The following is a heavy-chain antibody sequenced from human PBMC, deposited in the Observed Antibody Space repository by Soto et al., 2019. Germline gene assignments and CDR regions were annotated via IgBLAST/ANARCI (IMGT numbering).Heavy chain of an antibody. D-gene: IGHD3-16*01. J-gene: IGHJ5*02. CDR3: ARMATFGSLNWFDP. Sequence: GESLKVSCKASGYSFTNNDVSWVRQATGQGLEWMGWMNPGSGDTGYAQKFQGRVTMTRDISIATAYMELSSLRSDDTAIYYCARMATFGSLNWFDPWGQGTLVTVS. V-gene: IGHV1-8*01. CDR2: MNPGSGDT. CDR1: GYSFTNND.